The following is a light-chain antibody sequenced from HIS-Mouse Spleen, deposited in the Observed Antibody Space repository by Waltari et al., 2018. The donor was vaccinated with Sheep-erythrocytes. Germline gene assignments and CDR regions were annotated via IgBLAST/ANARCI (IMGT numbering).Light chain of an antibody. Sequence: QSALTQPRSVSGSPGQSVTISCTGTSSDVGGSHYVSWYQQHPGKAPKLMIYDVSKRPSGVPDRFAGSKSGNTASLTISGLQAEDEADYYCCSYAGSYNHGFATGTKVTVL. CDR2: DVS. V-gene: IGLV2-11*01. J-gene: IGLJ1*01. CDR3: CSYAGSYNHG. CDR1: SSDVGGSHY.